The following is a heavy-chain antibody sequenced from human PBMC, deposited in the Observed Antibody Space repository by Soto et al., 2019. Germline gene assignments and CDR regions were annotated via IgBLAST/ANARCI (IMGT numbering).Heavy chain of an antibody. Sequence: EVQLLESGGGLVQPGGSLRLSCAASGFTYSSYALAWVRQAPGKGLEGVSSISGGGGDTSYADSVRGRFTISRDNSKNTLYLQMNSLRAEDAAVYYCVRSFTWYSEADYWGQGTLVTVSS. J-gene: IGHJ4*02. V-gene: IGHV3-23*01. CDR1: GFTYSSYA. CDR2: ISGGGGDT. D-gene: IGHD6-13*01. CDR3: VRSFTWYSEADY.